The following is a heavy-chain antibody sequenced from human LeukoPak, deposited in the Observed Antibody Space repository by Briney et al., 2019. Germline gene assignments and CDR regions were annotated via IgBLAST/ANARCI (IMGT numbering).Heavy chain of an antibody. CDR3: ARQSRYVGATTSVY. V-gene: IGHV4-38-2*01. CDR1: GYPISSGYY. D-gene: IGHD1-26*01. J-gene: IGHJ4*02. Sequence: SETLSLTCAVSGYPISSGYYWGWIRQPPGKGLEWIGSIYHSGSIYYNPSLKSRVTISVDTSKNQFSLKLSSVTAADTAVYYCARQSRYVGATTSVYWGQGTLVTVSS. CDR2: IYHSGSI.